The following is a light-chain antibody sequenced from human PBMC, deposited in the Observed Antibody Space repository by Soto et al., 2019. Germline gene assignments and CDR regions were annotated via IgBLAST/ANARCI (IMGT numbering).Light chain of an antibody. Sequence: QSALTQPASVSGSPGQSITISCTGTSSDVGSYNLVSWYQKHPGKAPKLMIYESNKRPSEMSNRFSASKSGNTASLTSSGRHAEDEADYYCCSYAGRSTLIFGGGTKVTVL. J-gene: IGLJ2*01. CDR2: ESN. CDR3: CSYAGRSTLI. V-gene: IGLV2-23*01. CDR1: SSDVGSYNL.